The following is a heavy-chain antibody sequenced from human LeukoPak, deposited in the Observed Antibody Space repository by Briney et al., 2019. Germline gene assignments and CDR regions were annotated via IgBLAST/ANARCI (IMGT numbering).Heavy chain of an antibody. D-gene: IGHD4-17*01. V-gene: IGHV4-30-4*01. J-gene: IGHJ3*02. Sequence: SQTLSLTCTVSGGSISSGDYYWSWIRQPPGKGLEWIGYIYYSGSTYYNPSLKSRVTISVDTSENQFSLKLSSVTAADTAVYYCARAERAVTPEEAFDIWGQGTMVTVSS. CDR2: IYYSGST. CDR3: ARAERAVTPEEAFDI. CDR1: GGSISSGDYY.